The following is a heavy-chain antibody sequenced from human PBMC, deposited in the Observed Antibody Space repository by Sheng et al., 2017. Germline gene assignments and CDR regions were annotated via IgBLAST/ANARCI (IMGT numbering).Heavy chain of an antibody. V-gene: IGHV1-24*01. CDR3: ATTIFDATSVDF. Sequence: QVQLIQSGAEVKKPGASVKVSCTVSGYTLSELSIHWVRQAPGKGLEWVGGFDPEDGEPIYAQKFQGRVTMTEDTSTDTAYMELSSLGSEDTVRFYXATTIFDATSVDFWGQGTLVTVS. CDR2: FDPEDGEP. J-gene: IGHJ4*02. D-gene: IGHD2-15*01. CDR1: GYTLSELS.